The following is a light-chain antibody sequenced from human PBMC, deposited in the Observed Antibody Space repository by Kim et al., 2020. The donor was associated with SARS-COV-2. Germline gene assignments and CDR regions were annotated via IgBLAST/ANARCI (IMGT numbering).Light chain of an antibody. Sequence: VSPGQTAHITLSGDKLGDKYVCCYQQKPGQSPVLVIYQDTKRPSGIPERFSGSNSGNTATLTISGTQAMDEADYYCQASGSSTAWVFGGGTQLTVL. V-gene: IGLV3-1*01. J-gene: IGLJ3*02. CDR1: KLGDKY. CDR2: QDT. CDR3: QASGSSTAWV.